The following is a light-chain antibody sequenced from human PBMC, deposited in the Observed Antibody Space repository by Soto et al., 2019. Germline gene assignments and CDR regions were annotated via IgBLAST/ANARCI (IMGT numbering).Light chain of an antibody. J-gene: IGKJ1*01. V-gene: IGKV1-5*03. CDR2: KAS. Sequence: DIQMTQSPSTLSASVGDRVTITCRASQSISSWLAWYQQKPGKAPKLLIYKASSLESGVPSRFSGSGSGTEFTLTISSLQPDDFATYYCQQSPGTFDQGTKVEIK. CDR3: QQSPGT. CDR1: QSISSW.